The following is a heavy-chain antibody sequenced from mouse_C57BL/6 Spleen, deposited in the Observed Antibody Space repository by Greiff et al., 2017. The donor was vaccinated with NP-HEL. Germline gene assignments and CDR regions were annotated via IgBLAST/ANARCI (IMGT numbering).Heavy chain of an antibody. CDR1: GFSLTSYG. V-gene: IGHV2-2*01. D-gene: IGHD1-1*01. CDR3: ARGGITTVVARGWYFDV. J-gene: IGHJ1*03. Sequence: VQLQQSGPGLVQPSQSLSITCTVSGFSLTSYGVHWVRQSPGKGLEWLGVIWSGGSTDYNAAFISRLSISKDNSKSQVFFKMNSLQADDTAIYYCARGGITTVVARGWYFDVWGTGTTVTVSS. CDR2: IWSGGST.